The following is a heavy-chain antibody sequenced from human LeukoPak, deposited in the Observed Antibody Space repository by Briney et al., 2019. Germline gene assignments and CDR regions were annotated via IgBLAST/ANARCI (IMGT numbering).Heavy chain of an antibody. V-gene: IGHV4-59*01. CDR1: GGSISSYY. CDR2: IYYSGST. Sequence: PSETLSLTCPVSGGSISSYYWSWIRQPPGKGLEWIGYIYYSGSTNYNPSLKSRVTVSVDTSKNQFSLKLSSVTAADTAVYYCARAGYSSGWTKVDYWGQGTLVTVSS. D-gene: IGHD6-19*01. J-gene: IGHJ4*02. CDR3: ARAGYSSGWTKVDY.